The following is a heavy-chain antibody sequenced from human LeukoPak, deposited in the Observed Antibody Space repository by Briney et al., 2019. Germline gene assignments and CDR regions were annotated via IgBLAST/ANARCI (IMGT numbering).Heavy chain of an antibody. V-gene: IGHV3-30-3*01. CDR2: ISYDGSYK. CDR1: GFTFSSYA. D-gene: IGHD6-13*01. J-gene: IGHJ6*02. CDR3: GRAYRGSWYDGGYYYWGMAV. Sequence: GGSLRLSCAASGFTFSSYAMHWVRQAPGKGLEWVAVISYDGSYKYYADSVKGRFTISRDNSKNTQYLQMNSLRAEDTAVYYCGRAYRGSWYDGGYYYWGMAVGAKGPRSP.